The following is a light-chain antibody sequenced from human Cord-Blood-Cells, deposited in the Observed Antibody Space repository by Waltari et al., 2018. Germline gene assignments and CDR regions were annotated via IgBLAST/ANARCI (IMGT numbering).Light chain of an antibody. V-gene: IGLV2-8*01. CDR3: SSSPGSYSRM. CDR2: EVS. CDR1: SSDVGGYNY. Sequence: QSALTQPPSASGSPGQSVTISCTGTSSDVGGYNYVSWYQQHPGKAPKLMIYEVSKQPTGGSQRYPGPKSRKTAARTFTGLQAEDEQDYYFSSSPGSYSRMFGAGTMLTVL. J-gene: IGLJ3*02.